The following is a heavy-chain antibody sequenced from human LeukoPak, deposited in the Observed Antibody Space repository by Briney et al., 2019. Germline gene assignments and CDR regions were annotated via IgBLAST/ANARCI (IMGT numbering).Heavy chain of an antibody. CDR3: AREGVGGAYGMDV. CDR1: GYTFASYY. D-gene: IGHD2-21*01. V-gene: IGHV1-2*02. Sequence: ASVKVSCTASGYTFASYYIHWVRQAPGQGLEWMGWVNPNGGGTNYAQKFKDRVTMTRDTSISTAYMELSSLQSDDTAVYYCAREGVGGAYGMDVWGQGTTVTVSS. J-gene: IGHJ6*02. CDR2: VNPNGGGT.